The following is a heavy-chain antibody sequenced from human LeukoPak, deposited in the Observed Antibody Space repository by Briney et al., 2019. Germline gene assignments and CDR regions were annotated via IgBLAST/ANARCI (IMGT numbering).Heavy chain of an antibody. D-gene: IGHD2-21*01. CDR2: MNPNSGNT. V-gene: IGHV1-8*01. Sequence: DSVKVSCKASGYTFTSYDINWVRQAPGQGLEWMGWMNPNSGNTVYAQKLQGRVTMNRNTNKSKAYMELSSLRSADTAAYYCARGPLGDSSDYWGQGTLVTVSS. J-gene: IGHJ1*01. CDR1: GYTFTSYD. CDR3: ARGPLGDSSDY.